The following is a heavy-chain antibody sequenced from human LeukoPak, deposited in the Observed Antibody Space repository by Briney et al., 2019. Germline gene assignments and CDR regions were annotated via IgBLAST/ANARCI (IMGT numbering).Heavy chain of an antibody. CDR3: ARAPSEIGGYYPEYFRH. V-gene: IGHV3-74*01. CDR2: IKSDGST. J-gene: IGHJ1*01. CDR1: GFTFSSYW. Sequence: PGGSLRPSCAASGFTFSSYWMHWVRHAPGKGLVWVSRIKSDGSTRYADSVKGRFTVSRDNAKNTVSLQMNSLRAEDTGVYYCARAPSEIGGYYPEYFRHWGQGTLVIVSS. D-gene: IGHD3-22*01.